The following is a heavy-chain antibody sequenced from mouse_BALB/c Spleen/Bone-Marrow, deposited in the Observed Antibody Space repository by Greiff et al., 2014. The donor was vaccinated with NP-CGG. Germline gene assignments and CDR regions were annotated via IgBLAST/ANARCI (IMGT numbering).Heavy chain of an antibody. J-gene: IGHJ2*01. V-gene: IGHV5-17*02. D-gene: IGHD4-1*01. Sequence: EVHLVESGGGLVQPGGSRKLSCAASGFTFGSFGMHWVRQAPEKGLEWVAYISSGSSTIFYADTVKGRFTVSRDNPKNTLFLQMTSLRSEDTAMYFCTRGGNWDDFDSWGQGTTLTVSS. CDR1: GFTFGSFG. CDR2: ISSGSSTI. CDR3: TRGGNWDDFDS.